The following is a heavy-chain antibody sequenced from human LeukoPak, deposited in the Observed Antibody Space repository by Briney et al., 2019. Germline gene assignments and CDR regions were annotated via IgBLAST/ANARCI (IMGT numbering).Heavy chain of an antibody. Sequence: ASVKVSCKASGYTFTGYYMHWVRQAPGQGLEWMGWINPNSGGTNYAQKFQGRVTMTRDTSISTAYMELSRLSSDDTAVYYCARDYGDYACYMDVWGKGTTVTISS. D-gene: IGHD4-17*01. CDR1: GYTFTGYY. CDR2: INPNSGGT. V-gene: IGHV1-2*02. CDR3: ARDYGDYACYMDV. J-gene: IGHJ6*03.